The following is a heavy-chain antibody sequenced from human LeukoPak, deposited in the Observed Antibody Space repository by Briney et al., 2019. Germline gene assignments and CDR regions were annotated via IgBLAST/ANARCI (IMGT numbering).Heavy chain of an antibody. D-gene: IGHD6-13*01. CDR1: GGSISSYH. CDR3: ARGEIAAAGPFDY. Sequence: KPSETLSLTCTVSGGSISSYHWSWIRQPPGMGLEWIGYIYYTGSTNYNPSLKSRVTISVDTSKNQFSLKLTSVTAADTAVYYCARGEIAAAGPFDYWGQGTLVTVSS. CDR2: IYYTGST. J-gene: IGHJ4*02. V-gene: IGHV4-59*01.